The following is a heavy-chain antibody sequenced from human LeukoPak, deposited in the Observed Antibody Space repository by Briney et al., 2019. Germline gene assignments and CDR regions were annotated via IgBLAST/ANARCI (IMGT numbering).Heavy chain of an antibody. D-gene: IGHD6-13*01. Sequence: PGGSLRLSCAASGFTVSSNYMSWVRQAPGKGLEWVSVIYSGGSTYYADSVKGRFTISRDNSKNTLYLQMNSLRAEDTAVYYCARDIYSSSSYYYYMDVWGKGTTVTVSS. CDR1: GFTVSSNY. CDR3: ARDIYSSSSYYYYMDV. V-gene: IGHV3-53*01. CDR2: IYSGGST. J-gene: IGHJ6*03.